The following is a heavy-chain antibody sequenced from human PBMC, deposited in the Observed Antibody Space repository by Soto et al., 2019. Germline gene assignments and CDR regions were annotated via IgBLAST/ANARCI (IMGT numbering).Heavy chain of an antibody. CDR2: ISGSGGST. CDR3: AKGYSGYDFWDAFDI. Sequence: GGSLRLSCAASGFTFSSYAMSWVRQAPGKGLEWVSAISGSGGSTYYADSVKGRFTISRDNSKKTLYLQMNSLRAEDTAVYYCAKGYSGYDFWDAFDIWGQGTMVTVSS. V-gene: IGHV3-23*01. D-gene: IGHD5-12*01. CDR1: GFTFSSYA. J-gene: IGHJ3*02.